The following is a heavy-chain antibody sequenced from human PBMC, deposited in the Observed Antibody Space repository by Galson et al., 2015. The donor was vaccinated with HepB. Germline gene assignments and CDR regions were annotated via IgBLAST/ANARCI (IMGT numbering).Heavy chain of an antibody. CDR2: IKQDGSEK. CDR1: GFTFSSYW. CDR3: ARDTPYYDFWSGRYYYGMDV. J-gene: IGHJ6*02. D-gene: IGHD3-3*01. Sequence: SLRLSCAASGFTFSSYWMSWVRQAPGKGLEWVANIKQDGSEKYYVDSVKGRFTISRDNAKNSLYLQMNSLRAEDTAVYYCARDTPYYDFWSGRYYYGMDVWGQGTTVTVSS. V-gene: IGHV3-7*03.